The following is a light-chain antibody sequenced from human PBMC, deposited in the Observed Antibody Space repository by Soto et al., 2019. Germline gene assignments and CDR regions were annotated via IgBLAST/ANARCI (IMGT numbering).Light chain of an antibody. J-gene: IGKJ1*01. Sequence: ILTPQPPSRLSAPGENRVNISRGARQSISSCLAWYQQKPGKAPKLLIYDASSLESGVPSRFSGSGSGTEFTLTISSLEPEDFATYYCQQYNSYPWTFGQGTKVDI. V-gene: IGKV1-5*01. CDR3: QQYNSYPWT. CDR1: QSISSC. CDR2: DAS.